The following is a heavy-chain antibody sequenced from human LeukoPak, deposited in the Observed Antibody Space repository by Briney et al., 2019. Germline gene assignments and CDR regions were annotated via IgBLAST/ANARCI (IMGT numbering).Heavy chain of an antibody. D-gene: IGHD3-9*01. J-gene: IGHJ4*02. CDR3: ARARSWYDILTGYFRAGKEDYFDY. CDR2: INHSGST. V-gene: IGHV4-34*01. CDR1: XXXXSGYY. Sequence: SETLSLTCXVXXXXXSGYYWSWIRQPPGKGLEWIGEINHSGSTNYNPSLKSRVTISVDTSKNQFSLKLSSVTAADTAVYYCARARSWYDILTGYFRAGKEDYFDYWGQGTLVTVSS.